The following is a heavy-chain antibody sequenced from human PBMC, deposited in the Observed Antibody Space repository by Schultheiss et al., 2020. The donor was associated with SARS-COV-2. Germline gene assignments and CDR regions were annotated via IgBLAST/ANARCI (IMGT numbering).Heavy chain of an antibody. CDR1: GFTFSSYG. Sequence: GGSLKLSCAASGFTFSSYGMHWVRQAPGKGLEWVSSISSTSRYIYYADPVKGRFTISRDNAKDSLYLQMNSLRAEDTAVYYCARDPPNSYSSGWRWVLDYYYYGMDVWGHGTTVTVSS. V-gene: IGHV3-21*01. CDR2: ISSTSRYI. J-gene: IGHJ6*02. CDR3: ARDPPNSYSSGWRWVLDYYYYGMDV. D-gene: IGHD6-19*01.